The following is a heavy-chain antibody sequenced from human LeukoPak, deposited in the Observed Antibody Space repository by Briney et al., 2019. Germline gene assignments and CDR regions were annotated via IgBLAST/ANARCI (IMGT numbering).Heavy chain of an antibody. CDR1: GDSVSSNSAA. CDR2: TYYRSKWYD. J-gene: IGHJ3*01. V-gene: IGHV6-1*01. CDR3: ARSQGGAFDV. Sequence: SQTLSLTCAISGDSVSSNSAAWNWIRQSPSRGLEWLGRTYYRSKWYDNYAVSVKSRITISPDTSRNQLSLQLNSVTPEDTAVYYCARSQGGAFDVWGQGTMVTVSS.